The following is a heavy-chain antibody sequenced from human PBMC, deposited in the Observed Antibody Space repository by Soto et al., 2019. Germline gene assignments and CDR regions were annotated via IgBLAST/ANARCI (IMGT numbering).Heavy chain of an antibody. CDR1: GGSISSYY. J-gene: IGHJ6*02. CDR2: IYYSGST. CDR3: ARDQGGYSYGFLNYYGMDV. V-gene: IGHV4-59*01. Sequence: SETLSLTCTASGGSISSYYWSWIRQPPGKGLEWIGYIYYSGSTNYNPSLKSRVTISVDTSKNQFSLKLSSVTAADTAVYYCARDQGGYSYGFLNYYGMDVWGQGTTVTVSS. D-gene: IGHD5-18*01.